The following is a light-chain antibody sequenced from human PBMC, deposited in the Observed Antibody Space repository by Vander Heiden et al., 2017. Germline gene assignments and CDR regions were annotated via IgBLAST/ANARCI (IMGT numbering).Light chain of an antibody. CDR2: DAS. V-gene: IGKV3-11*01. CDR3: QQRSNWPT. J-gene: IGKJ4*01. Sequence: EIALTQSPATLSLSPGERATLSCRASQSVSSYLAWYQQKPGQAPRLLIYDASNRATGIPARFSGSGSGTDFTLTISSLEPEDFAVYYCQQRSNWPTFGAGTKVEIK. CDR1: QSVSSY.